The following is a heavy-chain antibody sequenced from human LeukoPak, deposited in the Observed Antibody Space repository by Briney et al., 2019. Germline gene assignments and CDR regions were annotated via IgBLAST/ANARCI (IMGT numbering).Heavy chain of an antibody. V-gene: IGHV3-21*01. Sequence: GGSLRLSCAASGFTLSSNYMSWVRQAPGKGLEWVSSISSSSSYIYYADSVKGRFTISRDNAKNSLYLQMNSLRAEDTAVYYCARQMFEDPPDTYYMDVWGKGTTVTVSS. CDR3: ARQMFEDPPDTYYMDV. CDR1: GFTLSSNY. J-gene: IGHJ6*03. CDR2: ISSSSSYI. D-gene: IGHD3-10*02.